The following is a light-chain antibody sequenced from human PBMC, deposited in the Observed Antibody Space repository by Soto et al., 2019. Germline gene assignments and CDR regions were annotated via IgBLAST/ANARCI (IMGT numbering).Light chain of an antibody. Sequence: QSVLTQSPSASASLGASVKLTCTLSSGHSSYAIAWHQQQPEKGPRYLMKLNSDGSHSKGDGIPDRFSGSSSGAERCLPISSLQSEDEADYYCQTWGTGIVVFGGGTKLTVL. CDR1: SGHSSYA. V-gene: IGLV4-69*01. CDR3: QTWGTGIVV. CDR2: LNSDGSH. J-gene: IGLJ2*01.